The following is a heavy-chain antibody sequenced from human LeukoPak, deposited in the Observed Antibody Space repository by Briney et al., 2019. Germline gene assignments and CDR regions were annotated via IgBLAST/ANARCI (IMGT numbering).Heavy chain of an antibody. J-gene: IGHJ6*03. CDR2: IYYSGST. CDR3: ARLVAARWSYHYYYMDV. CDR1: GGSISGSY. D-gene: IGHD6-6*01. Sequence: SETLSLTCTVSGGSISGSYWSWIRQPPGKGLEWIGYIYYSGSTNYNPSHKSRVTISVDTSKNQFSLKLSSVTAADTAVYYCARLVAARWSYHYYYMDVWGKGTTVTVSS. V-gene: IGHV4-59*08.